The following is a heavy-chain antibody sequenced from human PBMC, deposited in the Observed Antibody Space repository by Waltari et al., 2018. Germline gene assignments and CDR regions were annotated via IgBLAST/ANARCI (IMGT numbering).Heavy chain of an antibody. CDR1: GGSISSSSYY. Sequence: QLQLQELGPGLVKPSETLSLTCTVSGGSISSSSYYWGWIRQPPGKGLEWIGSIYYSGSTYYNPSLKSRVTISVDTSKNQFSLKLSSVTAADTAVYYCARQTWIQLWLYAFDIWGQGTMVTVSS. CDR2: IYYSGST. CDR3: ARQTWIQLWLYAFDI. D-gene: IGHD5-18*01. J-gene: IGHJ3*02. V-gene: IGHV4-39*01.